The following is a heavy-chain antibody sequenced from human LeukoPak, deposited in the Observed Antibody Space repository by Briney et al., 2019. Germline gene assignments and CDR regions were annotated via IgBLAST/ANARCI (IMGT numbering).Heavy chain of an antibody. J-gene: IGHJ4*02. CDR3: ARDFSIFYYDSXGYDY. CDR2: ISYDGSNK. Sequence: GRSLRLSCAASGFTFSSYAMHWVRQAPGKGLEWVAVISYDGSNKYYADSVKGRFTISRDNSKNTLYLQMNSLRAEDTAVYYCARDFSIFYYDSXGYDYWGQGTLVTVSS. V-gene: IGHV3-30-3*01. D-gene: IGHD3-22*01. CDR1: GFTFSSYA.